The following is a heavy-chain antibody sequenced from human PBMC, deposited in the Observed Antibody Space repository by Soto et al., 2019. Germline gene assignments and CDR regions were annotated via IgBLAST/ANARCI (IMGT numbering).Heavy chain of an antibody. D-gene: IGHD3-10*01. CDR1: GYTLTSYY. Sequence: GASVKVSCTASGYTLTSYYMHWVRQAPGQGLEWMGIINPSGGSTSYAQKFQGRVTMTRDTSTSTVYMELSSLRSEDTAVYYCARLNYYGSGSYYFDYWGQGTLVTV. CDR2: INPSGGST. V-gene: IGHV1-46*01. J-gene: IGHJ4*02. CDR3: ARLNYYGSGSYYFDY.